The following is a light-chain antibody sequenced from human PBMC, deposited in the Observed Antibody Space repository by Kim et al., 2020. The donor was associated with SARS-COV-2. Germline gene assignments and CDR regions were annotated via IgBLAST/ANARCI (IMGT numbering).Light chain of an antibody. V-gene: IGKV1-12*01. CDR1: QGISSW. J-gene: IGKJ5*01. CDR3: QQANTFPIT. CDR2: AAS. Sequence: VSVGDSVTITCRASQGISSWLAWYQQKPAKAPNLLIYAASTLQSGVPSRFSGSGSGTDFTLTISSLQPEDSATYYCQQANTFPITFGQGTRLEIK.